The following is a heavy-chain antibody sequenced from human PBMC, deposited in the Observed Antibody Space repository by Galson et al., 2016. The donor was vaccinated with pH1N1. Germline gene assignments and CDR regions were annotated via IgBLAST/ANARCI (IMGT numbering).Heavy chain of an antibody. J-gene: IGHJ4*02. D-gene: IGHD3-22*01. CDR1: GGTFSSYA. V-gene: IGHV1-69*06. Sequence: SVKVSCKASGGTFSSYAISWVRQAPGQGLEWMGRIIPIFGTANYAQKFKGRVRMTEATSRDTAYMEMTSLSFDDTAVYYCARAEGDDSGYYQYFDYWGQGTLVTVSS. CDR3: ARAEGDDSGYYQYFDY. CDR2: IIPIFGTA.